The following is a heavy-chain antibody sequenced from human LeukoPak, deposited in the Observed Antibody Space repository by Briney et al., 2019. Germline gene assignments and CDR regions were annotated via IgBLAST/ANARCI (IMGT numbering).Heavy chain of an antibody. V-gene: IGHV1-2*02. CDR3: ARIDDYDYVWGSYRD. CDR2: INPNSGGT. CDR1: GYTFTGYY. Sequence: ASVKVSCKASGYTFTGYYMHWVRQAPGQGLEWMGWINPNSGGTNYAQKFQGRVTVTRDTSISTAYMELSRLRSDDTAVYYCARIDDYDYVWGSYRDWGQGTLVTVSS. J-gene: IGHJ4*02. D-gene: IGHD3-16*02.